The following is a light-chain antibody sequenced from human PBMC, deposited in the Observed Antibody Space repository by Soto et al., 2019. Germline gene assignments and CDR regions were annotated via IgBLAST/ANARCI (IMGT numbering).Light chain of an antibody. V-gene: IGKV3-20*01. CDR1: QSVSSY. Sequence: EIVMTQSPATLSVSPGERATLSCRASQSVSSYLAFYQQKAGQAPRSLICGASSRATGIPDRFSGSGSGTDVTLTIGCLEPEEFAVYYCQQYGSSPPWTCGQGTKV. CDR2: GAS. CDR3: QQYGSSPPWT. J-gene: IGKJ1*01.